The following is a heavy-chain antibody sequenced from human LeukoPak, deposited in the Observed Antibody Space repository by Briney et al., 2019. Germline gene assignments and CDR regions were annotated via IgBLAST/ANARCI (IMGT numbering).Heavy chain of an antibody. D-gene: IGHD3-10*01. CDR1: GFTFSSYW. Sequence: GGSLRLSCAASGFTFSSYWMSWVRQAPGKGLEWLANIKQDGTEKNYLNSVKGRFTISRDNAKNSLYLQMNSLRAEDTAVYYCAAEGWFGDLFKDYWGQGTLVTVSS. V-gene: IGHV3-7*03. J-gene: IGHJ4*02. CDR3: AAEGWFGDLFKDY. CDR2: IKQDGTEK.